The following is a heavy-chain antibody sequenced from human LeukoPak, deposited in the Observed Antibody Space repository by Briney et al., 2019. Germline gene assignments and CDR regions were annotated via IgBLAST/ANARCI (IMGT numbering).Heavy chain of an antibody. D-gene: IGHD3-22*01. Sequence: SETLSLTCTVSGGSISSYYWSWIRQPAGKGLEWIGRIYTSGSTNYNPSLKSRVTISVDTSKNQFSLKLSSVTAADTAVYYCARFWGETYYYDSSGYLGDYWGQGTLVTVSS. V-gene: IGHV4-4*07. CDR3: ARFWGETYYYDSSGYLGDY. CDR1: GGSISSYY. J-gene: IGHJ4*02. CDR2: IYTSGST.